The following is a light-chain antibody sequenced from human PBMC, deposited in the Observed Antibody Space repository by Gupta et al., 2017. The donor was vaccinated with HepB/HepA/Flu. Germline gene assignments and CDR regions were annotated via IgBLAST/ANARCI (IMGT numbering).Light chain of an antibody. CDR3: ATWDDSLSGVI. CDR2: RSI. V-gene: IGLV1-47*01. Sequence: SVLTQPPSASGTPGQTITISCSGGDPNIGTNSVSWYQQFPGTAPKLLIYRSIQWASGVPARFSGSKSGTSASLAISGLRSDDEAEYFCATWDDSLSGVIIGGGTKLTVL. CDR1: DPNIGTNS. J-gene: IGLJ2*01.